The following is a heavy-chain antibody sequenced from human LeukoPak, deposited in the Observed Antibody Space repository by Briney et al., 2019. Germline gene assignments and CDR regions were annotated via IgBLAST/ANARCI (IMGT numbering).Heavy chain of an antibody. CDR2: MNPNSGNT. CDR3: ARGAPQEYCSGGSCPYFDY. CDR1: GYTFTSYD. J-gene: IGHJ4*02. V-gene: IGHV1-8*01. D-gene: IGHD2-15*01. Sequence: ASVKVSCKASGYTFTSYDFNWVRQATGQGLEWMGWMNPNSGNTGYAQKFQGRVTMTRNTSISTAYMEVSSLRFEDTAVYYCARGAPQEYCSGGSCPYFDYWGQGTLVTVSS.